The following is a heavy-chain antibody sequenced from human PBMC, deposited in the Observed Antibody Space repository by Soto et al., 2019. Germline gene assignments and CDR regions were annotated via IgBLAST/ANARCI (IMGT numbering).Heavy chain of an antibody. Sequence: EVQLSESGGDLRQPGGSLRLSCAASGFTFTNYAMTWVRQTPGKGLEWVSGISASGGLKYYADSVRGRFTVSRDNSKNILYLQMDKLRAEDTALYYWAREVGAPSGWLDPWGQGTQVTVSS. D-gene: IGHD1-26*01. CDR2: ISASGGLK. CDR3: AREVGAPSGWLDP. J-gene: IGHJ5*02. CDR1: GFTFTNYA. V-gene: IGHV3-23*01.